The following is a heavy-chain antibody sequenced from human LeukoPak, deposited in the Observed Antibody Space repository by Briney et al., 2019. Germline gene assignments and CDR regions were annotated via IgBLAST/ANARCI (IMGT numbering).Heavy chain of an antibody. D-gene: IGHD3-10*01. CDR2: IYYSGNA. CDR1: GGSISSSSYY. CDR3: ARRESGTMMDV. V-gene: IGHV4-39*01. J-gene: IGHJ6*04. Sequence: PSETLSLTCTVSGGSISSSSYYWGWIRQPPGKGLEWIGTIYYSGNAYYNPSLKSRLTISVDPSNNQFFLRLSSVTATDTAVYYCARRESGTMMDVWGKGTTVTISS.